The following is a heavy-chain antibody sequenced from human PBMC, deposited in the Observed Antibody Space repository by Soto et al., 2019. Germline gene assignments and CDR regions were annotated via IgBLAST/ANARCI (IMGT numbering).Heavy chain of an antibody. CDR3: ARLRASSWYMGGYLDY. Sequence: GGSLRLSCVASGFTFSDYYMGWVRQAPGKGLEYVSYIVTSSADTNYADSVKGRFSISRDNAKNSLHLVMNSLRAEDSGVYYCARLRASSWYMGGYLDYWGLGTQVTVSS. CDR2: IVTSSADT. J-gene: IGHJ4*02. V-gene: IGHV3-11*06. CDR1: GFTFSDYY. D-gene: IGHD6-13*01.